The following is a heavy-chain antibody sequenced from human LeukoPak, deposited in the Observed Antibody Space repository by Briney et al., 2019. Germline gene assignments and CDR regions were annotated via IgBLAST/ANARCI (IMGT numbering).Heavy chain of an antibody. CDR1: GYSISSGYY. Sequence: SETLSLTCTVSGYSISSGYYWGWIRQPPGKGLEWIGSIYHSGSTYYNPSLKSRVTISVDTSKNQFSLKLSSVTAADTAVYYCARVHLVTVVTPRSYFDYWGQGTLVTVSS. J-gene: IGHJ4*02. CDR3: ARVHLVTVVTPRSYFDY. V-gene: IGHV4-38-2*02. D-gene: IGHD4-23*01. CDR2: IYHSGST.